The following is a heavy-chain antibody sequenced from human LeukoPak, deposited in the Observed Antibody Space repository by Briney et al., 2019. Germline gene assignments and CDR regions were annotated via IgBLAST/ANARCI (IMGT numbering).Heavy chain of an antibody. D-gene: IGHD5-24*01. CDR3: TRVGYIDEGIDY. CDR1: GFPFSSYW. J-gene: IGHJ4*02. Sequence: GGSLGLSCVASGFPFSSYWMTWVRQAPGKGLEWVANIKQDGSKKSYVDSVKGRFTISRDNAKNSLYLQMNSLRAEDTAIYYCTRVGYIDEGIDYWGQETLVTVSS. V-gene: IGHV3-7*04. CDR2: IKQDGSKK.